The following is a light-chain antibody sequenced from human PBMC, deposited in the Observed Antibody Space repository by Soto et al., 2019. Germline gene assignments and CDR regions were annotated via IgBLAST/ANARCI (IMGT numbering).Light chain of an antibody. CDR1: QSLTNK. J-gene: IGKJ4*01. CDR3: QQYSNWPLT. V-gene: IGKV3-15*01. Sequence: EIVMTQSPATLSVSPGERATLSCRASQSLTNKLAWYQQKPGQAPRLLIYGASSRATGIPARFSGSASGTDFTLTISSLQSEDFAVYFCQQYSNWPLTFGGGTEVEIK. CDR2: GAS.